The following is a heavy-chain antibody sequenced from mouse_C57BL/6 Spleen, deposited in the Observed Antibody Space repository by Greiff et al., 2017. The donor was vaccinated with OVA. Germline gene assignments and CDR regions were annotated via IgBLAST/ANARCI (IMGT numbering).Heavy chain of an antibody. CDR2: IWGVGST. J-gene: IGHJ3*01. D-gene: IGHD2-4*01. CDR3: ATRYYDYGAAWFAY. Sequence: VMLVESGPGLVAPSQSLSITCTVSGFSLTSYGVDWVRQSPGKGLEWLGVIWGVGSTNYNSALKSRLSISKDNSKSQVFLKMNSLQTDDTAMYYCATRYYDYGAAWFAYWGQGTLVTVSA. CDR1: GFSLTSYG. V-gene: IGHV2-6*01.